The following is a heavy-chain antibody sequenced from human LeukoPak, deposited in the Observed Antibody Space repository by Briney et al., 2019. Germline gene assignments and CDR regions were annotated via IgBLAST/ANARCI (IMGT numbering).Heavy chain of an antibody. V-gene: IGHV3-23*01. CDR3: AKSLRYRYGDCLED. CDR2: ISDSGDST. D-gene: IGHD2-21*02. CDR1: GFTFSSYG. Sequence: GRSLRLSCAASGFTFSSYGMHWVRQAPGKGLEWVSAISDSGDSTYYADSVKGRFTISRDSSKNTVSLQMSSLRAEDTAVYYCAKSLRYRYGDCLEDWGQGTLVTVSS. J-gene: IGHJ4*02.